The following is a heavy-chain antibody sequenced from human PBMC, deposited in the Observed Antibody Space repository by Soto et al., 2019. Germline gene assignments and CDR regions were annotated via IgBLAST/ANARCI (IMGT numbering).Heavy chain of an antibody. CDR1: GFTFVDYA. D-gene: IGHD2-15*01. Sequence: GGSLRLSCTGYGFTFVDYAMSWFRQAPGKGLEWVGFIRSRVHGGTTEFAGSVKGRFTISRDDSTSIAYLQMNSLKTEDTAVYSFTSVLLNVAVTSCDHAHDDWGDGALVTVSS. CDR2: IRSRVHGGTT. J-gene: IGHJ4*01. CDR3: TSVLLNVAVTSCDHAHDD. V-gene: IGHV3-49*03.